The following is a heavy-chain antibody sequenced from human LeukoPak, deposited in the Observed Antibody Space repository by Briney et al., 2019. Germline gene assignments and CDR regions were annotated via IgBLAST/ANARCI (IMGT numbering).Heavy chain of an antibody. D-gene: IGHD6-13*01. V-gene: IGHV1-46*01. CDR1: GYTFTSYY. J-gene: IGHJ4*02. Sequence: ASVKVSCKASGYTFTSYYMHWVRQAPGQGLEWMGIINPSGGSTSYAQKFQGRVTMTRDTSTSTVYMELSSLRSEDTAVYYCARVVLPQLAIAAATYYFDYWGQGTLVTVSS. CDR3: ARVVLPQLAIAAATYYFDY. CDR2: INPSGGST.